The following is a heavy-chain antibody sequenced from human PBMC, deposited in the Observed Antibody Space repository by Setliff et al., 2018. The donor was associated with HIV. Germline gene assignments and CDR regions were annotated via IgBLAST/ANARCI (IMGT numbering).Heavy chain of an antibody. D-gene: IGHD6-13*01. J-gene: IGHJ4*02. CDR1: GGSISGHY. CDR3: ARLPDINSWPFDY. Sequence: SETLSLTCSVSGGSISGHYWTWIRQPPGKGLEWIGYIHHSGGTQYNPSLMSRLTMSVDSSKNQFSLSLSSVTAADTAVYYCARLPDINSWPFDYWARGTLVTVSS. V-gene: IGHV4-59*11. CDR2: IHHSGGT.